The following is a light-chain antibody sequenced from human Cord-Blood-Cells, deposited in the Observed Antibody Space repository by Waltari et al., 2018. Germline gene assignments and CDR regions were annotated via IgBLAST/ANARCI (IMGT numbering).Light chain of an antibody. CDR3: MQGTHWPPIT. CDR1: KSLVYSDGNPF. CDR2: KVS. J-gene: IGKJ5*01. Sequence: VVLTRSPLSLPFTLGRRPSIPSRSSKSLVYSDGNPFFNWFHQRPGQSPRRLIYKVSNRDAGVPDRFSGSGSGTDFTLKISRVEAEDVGVYYCMQGTHWPPITFGQGTRLEIK. V-gene: IGKV2-30*01.